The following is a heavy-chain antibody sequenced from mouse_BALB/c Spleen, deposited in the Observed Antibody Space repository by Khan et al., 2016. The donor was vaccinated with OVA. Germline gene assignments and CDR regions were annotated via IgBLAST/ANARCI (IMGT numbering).Heavy chain of an antibody. CDR2: IIPSNDYT. CDR3: VRVGAYYRSDGWFAY. CDR1: GYTFTTYT. J-gene: IGHJ3*01. D-gene: IGHD2-14*01. Sequence: QVRLQQSGAELARPGASVKMSCKASGYTFTTYTIHWVKQRPGQGLEWIGYIIPSNDYTNYNQKFKDRATLTADKSSSTAYMQLSSLTSEDSAVYYCVRVGAYYRSDGWFAYWGQGTLVTVSA. V-gene: IGHV1-4*01.